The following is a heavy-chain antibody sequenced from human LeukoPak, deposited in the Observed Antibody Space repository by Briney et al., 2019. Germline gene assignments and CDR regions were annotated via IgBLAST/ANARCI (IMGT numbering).Heavy chain of an antibody. D-gene: IGHD5-18*01. J-gene: IGHJ4*02. V-gene: IGHV4-59*01. CDR3: ARGGYRYGYPAFDY. Sequence: SETLSLTCTVSGGSISSYYWSWLRQPPGKGLEWIGYIYYSGSTNYNPSLKSRVTISIDTSKNQFSLKLSSVTAADTAVYYCARGGYRYGYPAFDYWGQGTLVTVSS. CDR2: IYYSGST. CDR1: GGSISSYY.